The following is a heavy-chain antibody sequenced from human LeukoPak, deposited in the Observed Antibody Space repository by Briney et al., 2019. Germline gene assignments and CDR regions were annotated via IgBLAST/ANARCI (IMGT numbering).Heavy chain of an antibody. CDR1: GGTFSSYA. CDR2: IIPIFGTA. V-gene: IGHV1-69*13. D-gene: IGHD2-2*01. Sequence: SVKVSCKASGGTFSSYAISWVRQAPGHGLEWMGGIIPIFGTANYAQKFQGRVTITADESTSTAYMELSSLRSEDTAVYYCARGDIVVVPAAAGYYYYYGMDVWGQGTTVTVSS. J-gene: IGHJ6*02. CDR3: ARGDIVVVPAAAGYYYYYGMDV.